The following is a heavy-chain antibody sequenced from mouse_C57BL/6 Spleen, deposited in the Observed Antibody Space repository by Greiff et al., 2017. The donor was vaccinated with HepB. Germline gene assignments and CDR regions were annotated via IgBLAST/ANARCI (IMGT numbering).Heavy chain of an antibody. CDR3: ARKSPYFDY. CDR2: IYPGDGDT. V-gene: IGHV1-82*01. Sequence: VKLQESGPELVKPGASVKISCKASGYAFSSSWMNWVKQRPGKGLEWIGRIYPGDGDTNYNGKFKGKATLTADKSSSTAYMQLSSLTSEDSAVYFCARKSPYFDYWGQGTTLTVSS. J-gene: IGHJ2*01. D-gene: IGHD6-2*01. CDR1: GYAFSSSW.